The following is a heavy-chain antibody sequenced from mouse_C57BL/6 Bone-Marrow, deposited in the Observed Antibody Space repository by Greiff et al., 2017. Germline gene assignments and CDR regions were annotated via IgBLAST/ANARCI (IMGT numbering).Heavy chain of an antibody. CDR2: INPSSGYT. V-gene: IGHV1-4*01. J-gene: IGHJ2*01. D-gene: IGHD1-1*01. CDR3: ARWGITTVVAPYFDY. CDR1: GYTFTSYT. Sequence: VQLQQSGAELARPGASVKMSCKASGYTFTSYTMHWVKQRPGQGLEWIGYINPSSGYTKYNQKFKDKATLTADKSSSTAYMQLSSLTSEDSAVYYCARWGITTVVAPYFDYWGQGTTLTVSS.